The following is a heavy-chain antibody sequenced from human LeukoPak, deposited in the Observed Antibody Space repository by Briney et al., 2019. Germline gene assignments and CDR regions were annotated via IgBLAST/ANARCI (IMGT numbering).Heavy chain of an antibody. CDR2: INPNSGGT. V-gene: IGHV1-2*02. CDR3: ARGYCSSTSCYIEFWFDP. D-gene: IGHD2-2*02. CDR1: GYTFTGYY. Sequence: ASVKVCCKASGYTFTGYYMHWVRQAPGQGLEWMGWINPNSGGTNYAQKFQGRVTMTRDTSISTAYMELSRLRSDDTAVYYCARGYCSSTSCYIEFWFDPWGQGTLVTVSS. J-gene: IGHJ5*02.